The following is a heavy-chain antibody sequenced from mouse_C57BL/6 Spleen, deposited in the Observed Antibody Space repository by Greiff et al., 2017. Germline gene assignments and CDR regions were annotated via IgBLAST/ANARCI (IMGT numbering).Heavy chain of an antibody. D-gene: IGHD2-5*01. CDR2: IDPSDSYT. J-gene: IGHJ4*01. V-gene: IGHV1-59*01. CDR3: ARDAYSNYVYAMDY. CDR1: GYTFTSYW. Sequence: VQLQQPGAELVRPGTSVKLSCKASGYTFTSYWMHWVKQRPGQGLEWIGVIDPSDSYTNYNQKFKGKATLTVDTSSSTAYMQLSSLTSEDSEVYYCARDAYSNYVYAMDYWGQGTSVTVSS.